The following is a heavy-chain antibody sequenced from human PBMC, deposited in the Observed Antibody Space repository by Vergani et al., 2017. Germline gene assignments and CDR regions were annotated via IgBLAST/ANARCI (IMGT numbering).Heavy chain of an antibody. Sequence: QVQLQESGPGLVKPSQTLSLTCTVSGGSINSHNYYWSWIRQPAGKGLEWIGRIHTSGSTNYNPSLKSRVTMSEDTSKNQFSLNLRSVTAADTAVYYCAREGYCTNGVCFTLFVVWGQGALVTVSS. CDR2: IHTSGST. V-gene: IGHV4-61*02. CDR1: GGSINSHNYY. CDR3: AREGYCTNGVCFTLFVV. D-gene: IGHD2-8*01. J-gene: IGHJ4*02.